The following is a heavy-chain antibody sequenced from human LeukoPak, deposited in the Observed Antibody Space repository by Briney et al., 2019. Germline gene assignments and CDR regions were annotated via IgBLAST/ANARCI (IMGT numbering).Heavy chain of an antibody. D-gene: IGHD3-9*01. CDR3: ARGDWAPDY. V-gene: IGHV1-8*03. CDR2: MTPNNGDT. J-gene: IGHJ4*02. Sequence: ASVKVSCKASGYTFTSYGINWVRQATGQGLEWLGRMTPNNGDTAYVQRFQGRVTITRNTSITTAYMELSSLRSEDTAVYYCARGDWAPDYWGQGTLVTVSS. CDR1: GYTFTSYG.